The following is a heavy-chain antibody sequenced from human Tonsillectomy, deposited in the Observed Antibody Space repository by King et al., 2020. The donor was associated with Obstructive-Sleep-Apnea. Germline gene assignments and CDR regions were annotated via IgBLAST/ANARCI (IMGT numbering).Heavy chain of an antibody. CDR1: GYTFTGYH. J-gene: IGHJ4*02. CDR3: ATVAVATATYFFDY. Sequence: QLVQSGAEVKKPGASVKVSCKASGYTFTGYHIHWVRQAPGQGLEWMGWINPNSGGTNYAQKFQGRVTMTRDTAISTAYMELSRLRSDDTAVYYCATVAVATATYFFDYWGQGTLVTVSS. V-gene: IGHV1-2*02. CDR2: INPNSGGT. D-gene: IGHD4-17*01.